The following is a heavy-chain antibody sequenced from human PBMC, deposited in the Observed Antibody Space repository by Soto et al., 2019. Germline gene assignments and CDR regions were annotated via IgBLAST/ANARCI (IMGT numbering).Heavy chain of an antibody. J-gene: IGHJ3*02. CDR2: VYTSGST. D-gene: IGHD3-22*01. CDR1: GGSISIYC. Sequence: PSETLSLACIVSGGSISIYCWSWSRQPAGKGLEWIGRVYTSGSTNYNPSLKSRVTMSVDTSKNQFSLKLTSVTAADTAVYYCARDTGYSDAFDIWGQGTMVTFSS. V-gene: IGHV4-4*07. CDR3: ARDTGYSDAFDI.